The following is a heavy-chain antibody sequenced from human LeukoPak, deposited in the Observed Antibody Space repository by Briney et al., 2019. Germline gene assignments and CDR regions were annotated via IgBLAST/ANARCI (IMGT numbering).Heavy chain of an antibody. J-gene: IGHJ4*02. Sequence: PSETLSLTGAVYGGSFSGYYWSWIRQPPGKGLEWIGEINHSRSTNYNPSLTSRVTISVDTSKNQFSLKLSSVTAADTGVYYWAREGGGYCSSTSCYEDYWGQGTLVTVSS. V-gene: IGHV4-34*01. CDR2: INHSRST. D-gene: IGHD2-2*01. CDR1: GGSFSGYY. CDR3: AREGGGYCSSTSCYEDY.